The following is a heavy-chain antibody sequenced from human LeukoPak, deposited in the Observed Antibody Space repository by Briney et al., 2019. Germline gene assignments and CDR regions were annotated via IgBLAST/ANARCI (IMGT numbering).Heavy chain of an antibody. V-gene: IGHV4-31*03. J-gene: IGHJ3*02. D-gene: IGHD1-26*01. CDR2: IYYSGST. CDR3: AREENLGATTAFDI. CDR1: GGSISSGGYY. Sequence: SETLSLTCTVSGGSISSGGYYWSWIRQHPGKGLEWIGYIYYSGSTYYNPSLKSRVTISVDTSNNQFSLKLSSVTAADTAVYYCAREENLGATTAFDIWGQGTMVTVSS.